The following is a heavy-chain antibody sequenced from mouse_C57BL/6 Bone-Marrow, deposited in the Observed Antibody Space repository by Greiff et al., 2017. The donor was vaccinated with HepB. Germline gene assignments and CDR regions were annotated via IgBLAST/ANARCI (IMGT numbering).Heavy chain of an antibody. J-gene: IGHJ4*01. CDR1: GYTFTDYY. CDR2: INPYNGGT. D-gene: IGHD1-1*01. V-gene: IGHV1-19*01. CDR3: ARVTTVVMDY. Sequence: EVQLQQSGPVLVKPGASVKMSCKASGYTFTDYYMNWVKQSHGKSLEWIGVINPYNGGTSYNQKFKGKATLTVDKSSSTAYMERNSLTSEDSAVYYCARVTTVVMDYWGQGTSVTVSS.